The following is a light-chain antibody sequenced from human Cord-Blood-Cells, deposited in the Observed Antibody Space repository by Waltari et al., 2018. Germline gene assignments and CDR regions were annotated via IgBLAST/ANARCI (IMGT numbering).Light chain of an antibody. V-gene: IGKV1-5*01. Sequence: DIQMTQSPSTLSASVGDSVTITCRASQSISSRLAWYQQKPGKAPKLLIYDASSLESGVPSRFGGSGSGTEFTLTISSLQPDDFATYYCQQYNSYGTFGQGTKVEIK. J-gene: IGKJ1*01. CDR2: DAS. CDR3: QQYNSYGT. CDR1: QSISSR.